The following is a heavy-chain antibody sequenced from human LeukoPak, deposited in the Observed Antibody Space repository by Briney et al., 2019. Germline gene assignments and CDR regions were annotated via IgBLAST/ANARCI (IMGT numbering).Heavy chain of an antibody. CDR1: GGSFSGYY. V-gene: IGHV4-34*01. CDR3: ASLSDYYDSSGTFCY. CDR2: INHSGST. D-gene: IGHD3-22*01. J-gene: IGHJ4*02. Sequence: SETLSLTCAVYGGSFSGYYWSWIRQPPGKGLEWIGEINHSGSTNYNPSLKSRVTISVDTSKNQFSLKLSSVTAADMAVYYCASLSDYYDSSGTFCYWGQGTLVTVSS.